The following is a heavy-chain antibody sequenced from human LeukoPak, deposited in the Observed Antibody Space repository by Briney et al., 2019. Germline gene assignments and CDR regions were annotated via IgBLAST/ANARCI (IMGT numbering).Heavy chain of an antibody. CDR1: GFTVSSNY. CDR3: ARGVLIRGVIPGYYYYGLDV. CDR2: IYTDGSS. V-gene: IGHV3-66*01. Sequence: PGGSLRLSCAASGFTVSSNYMSWVRQAPGKGLEWVSVIYTDGSSYYADSVKGRFTISRDNSRNTLDLQMNSLRAEDTAVYHCARGVLIRGVIPGYYYYGLDVWGQGTTVTVSS. D-gene: IGHD3-10*01. J-gene: IGHJ6*02.